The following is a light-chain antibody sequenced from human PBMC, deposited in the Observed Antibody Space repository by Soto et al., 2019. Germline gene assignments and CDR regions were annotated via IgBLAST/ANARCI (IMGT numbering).Light chain of an antibody. CDR2: GNS. J-gene: IGLJ2*01. Sequence: QSVLTQPPLVSGAPGQRVTISCTGSSSNIGAGYDVHWYQQLPGTAPKLLIYGNSNRPSGVPDRFSGSKSGTSASLAITGLQAEDEADYYCQSYDSSLSGSEVFGGGTKLTVL. V-gene: IGLV1-40*01. CDR1: SSNIGAGYD. CDR3: QSYDSSLSGSEV.